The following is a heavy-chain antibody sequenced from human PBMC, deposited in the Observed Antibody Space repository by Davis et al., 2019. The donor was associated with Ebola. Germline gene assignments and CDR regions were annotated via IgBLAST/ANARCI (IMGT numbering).Heavy chain of an antibody. CDR1: GFTFSSYA. Sequence: GESLKISCAASGFTFSSYAMHWVRQAPGKGLEWVAVISYDGSNKYYADSVKGRFTISRDNSKNTLYLQMNSLRAEDTAVYYCARDQKLEGYFDYWGQGTLVTVSS. D-gene: IGHD1-1*01. CDR2: ISYDGSNK. V-gene: IGHV3-30-3*01. CDR3: ARDQKLEGYFDY. J-gene: IGHJ4*02.